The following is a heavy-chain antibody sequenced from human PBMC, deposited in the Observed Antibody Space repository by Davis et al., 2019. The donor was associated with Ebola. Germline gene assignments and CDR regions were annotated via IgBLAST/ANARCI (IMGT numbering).Heavy chain of an antibody. V-gene: IGHV3-69-1*02. CDR2: SGWSSTS. J-gene: IGHJ5*01. D-gene: IGHD3-22*01. CDR1: EHSIADEF. Sequence: GESLKISCAASEHSIADEFISWIRLRPGKGLEWVSYSGWSSTSYAESVRGRFTISGDRATNSLSLQMDSLRAEDTGLYYCARAFYDSSGYHWFDSWGQGTPVTVSS. CDR3: ARAFYDSSGYHWFDS.